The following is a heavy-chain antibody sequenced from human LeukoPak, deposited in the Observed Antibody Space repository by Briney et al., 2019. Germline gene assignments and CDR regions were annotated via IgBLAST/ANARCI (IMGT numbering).Heavy chain of an antibody. CDR1: GGSISSSSYY. J-gene: IGHJ4*02. CDR2: IYYGGST. Sequence: SETLSLTCTVSGGSISSSSYYWGWIRQPPGKGLEWIGSIYYGGSTYYNPSLKSRVTISVDTSKNQFSLKLSSVTAADTAVYYCARQYRDYGGNSDWGQGTLVTVSS. D-gene: IGHD4-23*01. CDR3: ARQYRDYGGNSD. V-gene: IGHV4-39*01.